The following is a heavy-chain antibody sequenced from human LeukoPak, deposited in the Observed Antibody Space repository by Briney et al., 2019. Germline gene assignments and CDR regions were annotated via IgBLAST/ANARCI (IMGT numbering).Heavy chain of an antibody. CDR2: IIPILGIA. J-gene: IGHJ1*01. CDR3: ARGTTESRAMSSGNFQH. Sequence: GASVKVSCKASGYTFTNYYIHWVRQAPGQGLEWMGRIIPILGIANYAQKFQGRVTITADKSTSTAYMELSSLRSEDTAVYYCARGTTESRAMSSGNFQHWGQGTLVTVSS. CDR1: GYTFTNYY. V-gene: IGHV1-69*04. D-gene: IGHD6-25*01.